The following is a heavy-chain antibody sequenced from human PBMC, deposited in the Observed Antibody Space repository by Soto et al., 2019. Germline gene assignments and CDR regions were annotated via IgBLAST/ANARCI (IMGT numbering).Heavy chain of an antibody. V-gene: IGHV1-18*01. J-gene: IGHJ4*02. D-gene: IGHD6-19*01. CDR1: GYTFTSYG. CDR2: ISAYNGNT. CDR3: ARAHPITVAGTADAY. Sequence: ASVKVSCKASGYTFTSYGISWVRQAPGQGLEWMGWISAYNGNTNYAQKLQGRVTMTTDTSTSTAYMELRSLRSDDTAVYYCARAHPITVAGTADAYWGQGTLVNVS.